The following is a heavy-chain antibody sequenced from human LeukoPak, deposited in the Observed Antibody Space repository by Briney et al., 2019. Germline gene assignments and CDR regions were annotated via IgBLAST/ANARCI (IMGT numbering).Heavy chain of an antibody. CDR1: DFRDYY. CDR2: INPKSGDT. CDR3: ASRYSGYDLNY. D-gene: IGHD5-12*01. J-gene: IGHJ4*02. V-gene: IGHV1-2*02. Sequence: ASVKVSCKTSDFRDYYMNWVRQAPGQGLEWLGWINPKSGDTDYAQKFQGRVTMTRDTSISTAYMELSGLKPDDTAIYFCASRYSGYDLNYWGQGTQVTVSS.